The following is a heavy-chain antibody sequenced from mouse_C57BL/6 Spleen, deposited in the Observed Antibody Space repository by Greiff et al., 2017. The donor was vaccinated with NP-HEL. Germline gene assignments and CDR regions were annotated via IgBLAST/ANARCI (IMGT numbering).Heavy chain of an antibody. Sequence: QVQLKQSGAELARPGASVKLSCKASGYTFTSYGISWVKQRTGQGLEWIGEIYPRSGNTYYNEKFKGKATLTADKSSSTAYMELRSLTSEDSAVYFCARSYDALGDYWGQGTTLTVSS. CDR1: GYTFTSYG. CDR3: ARSYDALGDY. D-gene: IGHD2-3*01. J-gene: IGHJ2*01. CDR2: IYPRSGNT. V-gene: IGHV1-81*01.